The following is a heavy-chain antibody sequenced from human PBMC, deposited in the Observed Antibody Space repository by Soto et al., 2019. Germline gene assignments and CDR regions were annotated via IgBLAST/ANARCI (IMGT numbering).Heavy chain of an antibody. CDR2: IRQDGGAQ. V-gene: IGHV3-7*03. J-gene: IGHJ5*02. Sequence: VGSLRLSCVASGFTFTTYWMSWVRQAPGKGLEWVANIRQDGGAQYYVDSVKGRFTISRDNAKNSVYLQMDSLRVEDTAVYYCVRGGHGSGSYLGSSWGQGILVTVSS. CDR3: VRGGHGSGSYLGSS. D-gene: IGHD3-10*01. CDR1: GFTFTTYW.